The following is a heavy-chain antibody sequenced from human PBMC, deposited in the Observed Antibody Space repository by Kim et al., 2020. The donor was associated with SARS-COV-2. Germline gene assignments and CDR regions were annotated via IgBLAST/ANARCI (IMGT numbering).Heavy chain of an antibody. Sequence: GGSLRLSCAASGFTFSGSAMHWVRQASGKGLEWVGRIRSKANSYATAYAASVKGRFTISRDDSKNTAYLQMNSLKTEDTAVYYCTSRDPMVTDPSTTSYYYGMDVWGQGTTVTVSS. CDR3: TSRDPMVTDPSTTSYYYGMDV. CDR1: GFTFSGSA. CDR2: IRSKANSYAT. J-gene: IGHJ6*02. V-gene: IGHV3-73*01. D-gene: IGHD5-18*01.